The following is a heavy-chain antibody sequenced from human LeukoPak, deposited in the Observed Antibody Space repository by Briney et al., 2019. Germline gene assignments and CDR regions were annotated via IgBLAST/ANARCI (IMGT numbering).Heavy chain of an antibody. Sequence: GGSLRLSCVASGFTFSSHWMNWVRQAPGKGLEWVANIKQGGREKNYVDSVKGRFTVSRDDAMNSLYLQMNSLGAEDTAIYYCARGPNYGARTDYLDYWGQGTLVTVPS. CDR3: ARGPNYGARTDYLDY. CDR1: GFTFSSHW. J-gene: IGHJ4*02. D-gene: IGHD4-17*01. CDR2: IKQGGREK. V-gene: IGHV3-7*03.